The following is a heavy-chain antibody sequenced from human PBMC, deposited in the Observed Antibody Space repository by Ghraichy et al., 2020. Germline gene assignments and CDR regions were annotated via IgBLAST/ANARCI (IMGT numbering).Heavy chain of an antibody. CDR2: IYTSGST. V-gene: IGHV4-4*07. CDR3: ARLPYYDFFSYYGMDV. D-gene: IGHD3-3*01. Sequence: ESLNISCTVSGGSISSYYWSWIRQPAGKGLEWIGRIYTSGSTNYNPSLKSRVTMSVDTSKNQFSLKLSSVTAADTAVYYCARLPYYDFFSYYGMDVWGQGTTVTVSS. J-gene: IGHJ6*02. CDR1: GGSISSYY.